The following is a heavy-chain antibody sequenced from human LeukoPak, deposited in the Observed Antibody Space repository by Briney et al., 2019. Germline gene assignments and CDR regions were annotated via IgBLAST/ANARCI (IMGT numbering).Heavy chain of an antibody. CDR1: GGSFSGYY. CDR2: INHSGST. V-gene: IGHV4-34*01. J-gene: IGHJ4*02. CDR3: ARGQDDTMMPFDY. Sequence: SETLSLTCAVYGGSFSGYYWSWIRQPPGKGLEWIGEINHSGSTNYNPSLKSRATISVDTSKNQFSLKLSSVTAADTAVYYCARGQDDTMMPFDYWGQGTLVTVSS. D-gene: IGHD3-22*01.